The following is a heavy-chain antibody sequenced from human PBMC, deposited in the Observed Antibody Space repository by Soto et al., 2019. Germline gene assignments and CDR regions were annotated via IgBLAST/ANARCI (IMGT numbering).Heavy chain of an antibody. D-gene: IGHD2-15*01. J-gene: IGHJ1*01. CDR2: IYPGDSDT. V-gene: IGHV5-51*03. Sequence: DVQLVQSGAEVKKPGESLKISCKASGYRFSTYWIGWVRQMPGKGLEWMGIIYPGDSDTRYSRSLQGQVAISADKSINSAYPQWSNLKASDTAMYYCAGGDGCSGGKCFSAEYFQPWGQGTPVSFSS. CDR3: AGGDGCSGGKCFSAEYFQP. CDR1: GYRFSTYW.